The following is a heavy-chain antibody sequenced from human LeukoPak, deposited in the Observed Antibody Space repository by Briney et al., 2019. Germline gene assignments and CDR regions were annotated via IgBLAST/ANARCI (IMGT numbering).Heavy chain of an antibody. Sequence: GGSLRLSCAASGFTFSSYWMSWVRQAPGKGLGWVANIKQDGSEKYYVDSVKGRFTISRDNAKNSLYLQMNSLRAEDTAVYYCARDSEWLSSGWYGGGNWFDPWGQGNLVTVSS. V-gene: IGHV3-7*01. CDR2: IKQDGSEK. CDR3: ARDSEWLSSGWYGGGNWFDP. D-gene: IGHD6-19*01. J-gene: IGHJ5*02. CDR1: GFTFSSYW.